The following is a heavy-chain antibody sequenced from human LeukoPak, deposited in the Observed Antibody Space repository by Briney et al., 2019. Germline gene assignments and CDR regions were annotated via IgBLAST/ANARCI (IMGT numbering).Heavy chain of an antibody. D-gene: IGHD3-22*01. CDR1: GFTFSSYA. V-gene: IGHV3-30*04. CDR3: AREGGGYYDSSGQYYFDY. CDR2: ISYDGSNK. J-gene: IGHJ4*02. Sequence: GGSLRLSCAASGFTFSSYAMHWVRQAPGKGLEWVAVISYDGSNKYYADSVKGRFTISRDNSKNTLYLQMNSLRAEDTAVYYCAREGGGYYDSSGQYYFDYWGQGTLVTVSS.